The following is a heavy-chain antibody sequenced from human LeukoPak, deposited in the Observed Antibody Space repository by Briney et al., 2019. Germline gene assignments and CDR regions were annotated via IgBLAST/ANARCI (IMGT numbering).Heavy chain of an antibody. D-gene: IGHD2-2*01. CDR3: AKDGALSTSWYFYCDY. V-gene: IGHV3-23*01. J-gene: IGHJ4*02. Sequence: GGSLRLSCAASGFTFSSYAMSWVRQAPGKGLEWVSTITDSGDTTYSADSVKGRFTISRDNSKNTLYLQMNSLRAEDTAVYYCAKDGALSTSWYFYCDYWGQGTLVTVSS. CDR2: ITDSGDTT. CDR1: GFTFSSYA.